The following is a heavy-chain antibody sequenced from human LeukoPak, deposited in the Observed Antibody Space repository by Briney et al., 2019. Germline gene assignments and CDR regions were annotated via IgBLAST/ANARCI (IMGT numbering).Heavy chain of an antibody. V-gene: IGHV5-10-1*01. Sequence: GESLKISCKGSGYSFTSYWISWVRQMPGKGPEWMGRIDPSDSYTNYSPSFQGHVTISADKSISTAYLQWSSLKASDTAMYYCARQEYYYGSGSYYNFNWFDPWGQGTLVTVSS. CDR1: GYSFTSYW. CDR3: ARQEYYYGSGSYYNFNWFDP. D-gene: IGHD3-10*01. J-gene: IGHJ5*02. CDR2: IDPSDSYT.